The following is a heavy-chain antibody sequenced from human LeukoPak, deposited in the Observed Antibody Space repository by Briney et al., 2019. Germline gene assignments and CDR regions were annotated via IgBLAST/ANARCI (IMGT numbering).Heavy chain of an antibody. V-gene: IGHV4-34*01. CDR2: INHSGST. J-gene: IGHJ4*02. CDR1: GGSFSGYY. Sequence: SETLSLTCAVYGGSFSGYYWSWIRQPPGKGLEWIGEINHSGSTNYNPSLKSRVTISVDTSKNQFSLKLSSVTAADTAVYYCARHTMVRGVKYWGQGILVTVSS. CDR3: ARHTMVRGVKY. D-gene: IGHD3-10*01.